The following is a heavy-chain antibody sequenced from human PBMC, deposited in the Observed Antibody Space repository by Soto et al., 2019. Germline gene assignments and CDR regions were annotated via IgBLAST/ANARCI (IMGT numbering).Heavy chain of an antibody. CDR3: ARDYPNYDSSGPGPFDY. D-gene: IGHD3-22*01. Sequence: QVQLVESGGGVVQPGRSLRLSCAASGFTFSSYGMHWVRQAPGKGLEWVAVIWYDGSNKYYADSVKGRFTISRDNSKNTLYLQMNSLRAEDTAVYYCARDYPNYDSSGPGPFDYWGQGTLVTVSS. V-gene: IGHV3-33*01. CDR2: IWYDGSNK. J-gene: IGHJ4*02. CDR1: GFTFSSYG.